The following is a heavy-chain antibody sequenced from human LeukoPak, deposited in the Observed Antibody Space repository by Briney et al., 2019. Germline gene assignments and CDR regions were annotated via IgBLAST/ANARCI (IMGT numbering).Heavy chain of an antibody. CDR1: GYSISSSYY. Sequence: SETLSLTCTVSGYSISSSYYWGWIRQPPGKGLGWIGTIYHSGSAYYNPSLKSRVTISVDMSKNQFSLKLSSVTAADTAVYYCARGWGFCSGGSCYSPYYFDYWGQGTLVTVSS. CDR3: ARGWGFCSGGSCYSPYYFDY. J-gene: IGHJ4*02. D-gene: IGHD2-15*01. V-gene: IGHV4-38-2*02. CDR2: IYHSGSA.